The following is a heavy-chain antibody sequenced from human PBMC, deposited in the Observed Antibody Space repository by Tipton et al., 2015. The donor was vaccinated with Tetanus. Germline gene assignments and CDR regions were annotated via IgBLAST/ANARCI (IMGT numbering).Heavy chain of an antibody. J-gene: IGHJ4*02. Sequence: TLSLTCSVSRGPISSYYWSWVRQPAGKGLERIGHISNGNPAYNPSLRSRLTLSVDMAKNEFSLKLRSVTAADTGVYFCARGITDGYNRRLDYWGPGTLVAVSP. CDR3: ARGITDGYNRRLDY. CDR1: RGPISSYY. V-gene: IGHV4-4*07. CDR2: ISNGNP. D-gene: IGHD5-24*01.